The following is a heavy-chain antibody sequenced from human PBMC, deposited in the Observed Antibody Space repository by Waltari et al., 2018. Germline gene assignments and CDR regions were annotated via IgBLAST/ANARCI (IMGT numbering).Heavy chain of an antibody. CDR3: AKMGQWLTLDY. V-gene: IGHV3-33*06. D-gene: IGHD6-19*01. J-gene: IGHJ4*02. Sequence: QVQLVESGGGVVQPGRSLRLSCAASGFTFSSYGMHWVRQAPGKGLEWVVVIWYDGSNKYYADSVKGRFTISRDNSKNTLYLQMNSLRAEDTAVYYCAKMGQWLTLDYWGQGTLVTVSS. CDR2: IWYDGSNK. CDR1: GFTFSSYG.